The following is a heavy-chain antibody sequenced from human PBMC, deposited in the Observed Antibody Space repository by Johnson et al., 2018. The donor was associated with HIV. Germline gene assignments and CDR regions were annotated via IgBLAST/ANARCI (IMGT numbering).Heavy chain of an antibody. J-gene: IGHJ3*02. Sequence: QVQLVEARGGLVLPGGSLRLSCAASGFIFSSYAMHWVRHALGKGLAWVAVISYDGSNKYYADAVKGRFTISRDDYKNTLYRQMNILRAEDTALYYCAKVGVRHDYGDYLGAFDIRGQGTMVTVS. V-gene: IGHV3-30*04. D-gene: IGHD4-17*01. CDR3: AKVGVRHDYGDYLGAFDI. CDR1: GFIFSSYA. CDR2: ISYDGSNK.